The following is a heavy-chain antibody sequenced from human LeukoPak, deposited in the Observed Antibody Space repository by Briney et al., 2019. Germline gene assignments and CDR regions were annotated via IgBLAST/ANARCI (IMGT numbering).Heavy chain of an antibody. V-gene: IGHV4-4*07. CDR1: GGSISSYY. CDR3: ARVGYYDSSGYTYYYYYYMDV. J-gene: IGHJ6*03. Sequence: SETLSLTCTVSGGSISSYYWSWIRQPAGKGLEWIGRIYTSGSTNYNPSLKSRVTMSVDTSKNQFSLKLSSVTAADTAVYYCARVGYYDSSGYTYYYYYYMDVRGKGTTVTVSS. D-gene: IGHD3-22*01. CDR2: IYTSGST.